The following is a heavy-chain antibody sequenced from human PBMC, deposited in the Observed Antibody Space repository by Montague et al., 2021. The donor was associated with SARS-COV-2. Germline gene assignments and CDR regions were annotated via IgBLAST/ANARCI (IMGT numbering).Heavy chain of an antibody. CDR2: IYNSGST. CDR1: GGSISGYY. CDR3: ARDQGRANWNYPDY. D-gene: IGHD1-20*01. V-gene: IGHV4-4*07. J-gene: IGHJ4*02. Sequence: SETLSLTCTVSGGSISGYYWSWFRQPAGKGLEWIGRIYNSGSTSYNPSLKSRVTMSVDTSKNQFSLKLSSVTAADTAVYYCARDQGRANWNYPDYWGQGTLVTVSS.